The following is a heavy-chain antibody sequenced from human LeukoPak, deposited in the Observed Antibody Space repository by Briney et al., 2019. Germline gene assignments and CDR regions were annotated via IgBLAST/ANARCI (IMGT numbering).Heavy chain of an antibody. CDR2: MNPNSGNT. V-gene: IGHV1-8*03. CDR1: GYTFTSYD. J-gene: IGHJ4*02. Sequence: ASVKVSCKASGYTFTSYDINWVRQATGQGLEWMGWMNPNSGNTGYAQKFQGRVTITRNTSISTDYMELSSLRSEDTAVYYCARASGYSYGYGTQGYWGQGTLVTVSS. CDR3: ARASGYSYGYGTQGY. D-gene: IGHD5-18*01.